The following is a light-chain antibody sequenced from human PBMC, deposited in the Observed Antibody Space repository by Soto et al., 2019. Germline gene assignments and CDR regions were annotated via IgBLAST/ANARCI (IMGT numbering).Light chain of an antibody. CDR2: GAS. V-gene: IGKV3-20*01. J-gene: IGKJ1*01. CDR1: ESVSSSY. CDR3: QQYGSSPPWT. Sequence: VLTQTPGTLSLSPGERATLSCRASESVSSSYLAWYQQKPGQAPRLLIFGASSRATGTPDRFSGSGSGTDFTLTISRLEPEDFAVYYCQQYGSSPPWTFGQGTKVDIK.